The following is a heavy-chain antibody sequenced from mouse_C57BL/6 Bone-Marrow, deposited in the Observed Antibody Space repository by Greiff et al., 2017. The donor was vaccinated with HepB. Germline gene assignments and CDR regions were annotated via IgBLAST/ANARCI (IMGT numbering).Heavy chain of an antibody. CDR2: IYSGDGDT. D-gene: IGHD1-1*01. J-gene: IGHJ1*03. CDR3: ARSSPYYYGSSYGYFDV. CDR1: GYAFSSYW. Sequence: VQLQQSGAELVKPGASVKISCKASGYAFSSYWMNWVKQRPGKGLEWIGQIYSGDGDTNYNGKFKGKATLTADKSSSTAYMQLSSLTSEDSAVYFCARSSPYYYGSSYGYFDVWGTGTTVTVSS. V-gene: IGHV1-80*01.